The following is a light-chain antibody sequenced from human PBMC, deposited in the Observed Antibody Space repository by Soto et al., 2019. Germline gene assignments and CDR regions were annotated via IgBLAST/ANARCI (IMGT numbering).Light chain of an antibody. J-gene: IGLJ1*01. V-gene: IGLV1-40*01. CDR2: KNN. CDR1: SSNIGAGYE. Sequence: QSVLTQPPSVSEAPGQRVTISCTGSSSNIGAGYEAHWYQQVPGTAPKLLIYKNNNRPSGVPDRFSGSKSGTSAPLAITGLQAEDEAEYYCQSYDSSLSGYVFGTGTKVTVL. CDR3: QSYDSSLSGYV.